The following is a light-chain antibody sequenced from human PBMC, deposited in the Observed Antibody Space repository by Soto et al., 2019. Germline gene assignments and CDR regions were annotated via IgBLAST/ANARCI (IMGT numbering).Light chain of an antibody. J-gene: IGKJ5*01. CDR1: QSIRND. CDR3: QQYNNWPPIT. CDR2: GAS. Sequence: EIVMTQSPATLSVSPGERATLSCRASQSIRNDLAWYQQKPGQAPRLIIYGASARATGIPGRFSGSGFGTEFTLTISSLQSEDSAVYYCQQYNNWPPITFGQGTRMEIK. V-gene: IGKV3-15*01.